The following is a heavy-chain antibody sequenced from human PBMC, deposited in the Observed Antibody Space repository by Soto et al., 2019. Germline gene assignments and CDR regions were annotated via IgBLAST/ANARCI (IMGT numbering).Heavy chain of an antibody. J-gene: IGHJ3*02. CDR3: ASIANKSSWEAPDDAFDI. CDR1: GGSISSYY. D-gene: IGHD6-13*01. Sequence: KTSETLSLTCTVSGGSISSYYWSWIRQPAGKGLEWIGRIYTSVSTNYNPSLKSRVTMSVDTSKNQFSLKLSSVTAADTAVYYCASIANKSSWEAPDDAFDIWGQGTMVPVS. V-gene: IGHV4-4*07. CDR2: IYTSVST.